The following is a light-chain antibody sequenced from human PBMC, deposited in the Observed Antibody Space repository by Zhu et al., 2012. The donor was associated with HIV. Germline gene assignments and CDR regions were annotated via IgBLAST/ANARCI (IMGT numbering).Light chain of an antibody. V-gene: IGKV1-5*03. CDR2: EAS. CDR3: QQYYTPSYN. J-gene: IGKJ2*01. CDR1: QSVYKW. Sequence: DIQMTQSPSTLSASIGDRVTITCRASQSVYKWLAWYQQKSEKAPKLLIYEASILETGVPSRFSGSGSGTEFTLTISSLQSDDFATYSCQQYYTPSYNFGQGTKLQI.